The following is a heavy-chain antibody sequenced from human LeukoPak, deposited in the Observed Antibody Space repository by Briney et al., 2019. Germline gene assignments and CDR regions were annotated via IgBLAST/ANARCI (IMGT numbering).Heavy chain of an antibody. V-gene: IGHV1-3*01. Sequence: ASVKVSCTAFEYTFSSYSIHWVRQAPGQRLEWMGWINAGKGNTKYSQNLQGRVTVTGDTSASTAYMELSSLTSEDTAVYYCARGSCSSTSCFMDVWGQGTTVTVSS. CDR2: INAGKGNT. D-gene: IGHD2-2*01. J-gene: IGHJ6*02. CDR3: ARGSCSSTSCFMDV. CDR1: EYTFSSYS.